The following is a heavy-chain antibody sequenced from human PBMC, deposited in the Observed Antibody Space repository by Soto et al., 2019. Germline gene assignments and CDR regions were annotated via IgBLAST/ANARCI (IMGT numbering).Heavy chain of an antibody. CDR1: GFTFRSYG. CDR2: IWYDGTNE. D-gene: IGHD3-22*01. Sequence: GESLKISCAASGFTFRSYGMHWVRQAPGKGLEWVAVIWYDGTNENYAESVKGRFTISRDNSKETLYLEMNSLRDEDTALYYCARGSLYYDASGHALDYWGQGTLVTVSS. J-gene: IGHJ4*02. CDR3: ARGSLYYDASGHALDY. V-gene: IGHV3-33*01.